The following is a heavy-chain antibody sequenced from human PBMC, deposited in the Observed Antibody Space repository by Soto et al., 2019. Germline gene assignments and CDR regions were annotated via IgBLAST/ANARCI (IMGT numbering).Heavy chain of an antibody. J-gene: IGHJ6*02. V-gene: IGHV1-46*01. D-gene: IGHD1-26*01. CDR1: GFTFSSYV. CDR2: INPSDGST. CDR3: ARAFYSGSYPHYFYYFGMDV. Sequence: QVHLVESGGGVVQPGTSLRLSCAASGFTFSSYVMHWVRQAPGQGLEWLGKINPSDGSTNYAQKFQGRVTMTRDTSTSTLYLELSSLTSDDTAVYYCARAFYSGSYPHYFYYFGMDVWGQGTTVTVSS.